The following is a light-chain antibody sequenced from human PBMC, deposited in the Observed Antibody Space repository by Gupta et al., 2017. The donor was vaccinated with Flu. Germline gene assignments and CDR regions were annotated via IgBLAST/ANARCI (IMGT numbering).Light chain of an antibody. CDR1: QSIKSY. J-gene: IGKJ4*01. Sequence: DIQMTLSPSSLYASVGDRVTITCRASQSIKSYLNWYKQKPEKAAPKVLIYAGPSVQSGVPSRFSGSGSGTDFTLTISRLQPEDFATYYCQQAYSTPYTFGRGTKVEIK. CDR3: QQAYSTPYT. V-gene: IGKV1-39*01. CDR2: AGP.